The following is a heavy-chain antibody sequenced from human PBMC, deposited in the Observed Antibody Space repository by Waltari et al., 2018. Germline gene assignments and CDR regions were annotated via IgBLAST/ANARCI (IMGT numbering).Heavy chain of an antibody. V-gene: IGHV1-3*01. D-gene: IGHD6-13*01. CDR1: GYTFTSYA. Sequence: QVQLVQSGAEVTKPGASVKVSCKASGYTFTSYAMHWVRQAPGQRLEWMGWINAGNVNTKESQKFQARVTITRNTSASTAYMELSSLRSEDTAVYYCARDGAAAGTSSYYYDGMDVWGQGTTVTVSS. CDR3: ARDGAAAGTSSYYYDGMDV. J-gene: IGHJ6*02. CDR2: INAGNVNT.